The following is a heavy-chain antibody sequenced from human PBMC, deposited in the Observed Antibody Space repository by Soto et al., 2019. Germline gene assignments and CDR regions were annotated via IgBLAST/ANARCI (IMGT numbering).Heavy chain of an antibody. CDR1: GGSVNSHA. J-gene: IGHJ3*02. V-gene: IGHV1-69*01. D-gene: IGHD4-17*01. CDR2: IIPMFGTP. Sequence: QVQLEQSGAEVKKAGSSVKVSCKAFGGSVNSHAISWVRQAPGQGLEWMGGIIPMFGTPTYAQRFQAGVTISADESKSTVYLDLSRLRSEDTAMYYCARSLNVAEFNDYGGKYDGFDIWGQGTMVTVSS. CDR3: ARSLNVAEFNDYGGKYDGFDI.